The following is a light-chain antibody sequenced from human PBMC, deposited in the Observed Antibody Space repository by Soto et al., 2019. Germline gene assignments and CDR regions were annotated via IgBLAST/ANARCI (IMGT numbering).Light chain of an antibody. Sequence: QSVLTQPASVSGPPGQSVTISCTGPRSDIGDSNFISWYQHSPGKAPRLLIYEVNNRPSGVSKRFSGSKAGNTASLTISGLLDDDEADYFCASFRSGTILVFGSGTKVTVL. CDR3: ASFRSGTILV. J-gene: IGLJ1*01. CDR1: RSDIGDSNF. CDR2: EVN. V-gene: IGLV2-14*01.